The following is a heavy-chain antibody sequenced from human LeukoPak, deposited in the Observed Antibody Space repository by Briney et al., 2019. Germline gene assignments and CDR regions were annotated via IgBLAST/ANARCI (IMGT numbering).Heavy chain of an antibody. V-gene: IGHV4-30-2*01. J-gene: IGHJ4*02. CDR2: IYHSGST. CDR3: ASGGPGPLDY. CDR1: GGSISSGGYS. D-gene: IGHD3-16*01. Sequence: PSQTLSLTCAVAGGSISSGGYSWSWIRQPPGKGLEWIGYIYHSGSTYYNPSLKSQVTISVDRSKNPFSLKLSSVTAADTAVYYCASGGPGPLDYWGQGTLVTVSS.